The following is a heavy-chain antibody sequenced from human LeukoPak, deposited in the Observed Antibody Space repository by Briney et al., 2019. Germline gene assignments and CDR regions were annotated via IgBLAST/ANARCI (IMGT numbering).Heavy chain of an antibody. V-gene: IGHV3-7*04. J-gene: IGHJ4*02. Sequence: PGGSLRLSCAGSGFTFGTYWIRWVRQAPGKGLEWVATIKEDGREKWYVDSVKGRFTISRDNAKNSLYLQMNSLRAEDTAVYFCARDWLRANGYWGQGTLVTVSS. D-gene: IGHD5-12*01. CDR2: IKEDGREK. CDR3: ARDWLRANGY. CDR1: GFTFGTYW.